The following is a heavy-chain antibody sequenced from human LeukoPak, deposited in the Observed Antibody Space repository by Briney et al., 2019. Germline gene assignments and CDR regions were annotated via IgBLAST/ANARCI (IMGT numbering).Heavy chain of an antibody. J-gene: IGHJ4*02. CDR1: GGTFSSYA. CDR3: ARDTGYYGSGTFDY. CDR2: IIPIFGTA. D-gene: IGHD3-10*01. V-gene: IGHV1-69*05. Sequence: ASVKVSCKASGGTFSSYAISWVRQAPGQGLEWMGRIIPIFGTANYAQKFQGRVTITTDESTSTAYMELSSLRSEDTAVYYCARDTGYYGSGTFDYWGQGTLVTVSS.